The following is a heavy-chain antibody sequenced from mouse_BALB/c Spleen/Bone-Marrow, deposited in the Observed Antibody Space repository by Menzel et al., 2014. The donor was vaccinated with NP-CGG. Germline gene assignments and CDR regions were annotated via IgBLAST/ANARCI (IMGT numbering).Heavy chain of an antibody. CDR3: ARDIKDDCFAY. Sequence: EVKLVESGGGLVQPGGSLRLSCATSGFTFTDYYMSWVRQPPGKALEWLGFIRNKANGYTTEYSASVKGRFTISRDNSQSILYLQMNTLRAEDSATYYCARDIKDDCFAYWGQGPLVTVSA. J-gene: IGHJ3*01. V-gene: IGHV7-3*02. CDR2: IRNKANGYTT. D-gene: IGHD1-3*01. CDR1: GFTFTDYY.